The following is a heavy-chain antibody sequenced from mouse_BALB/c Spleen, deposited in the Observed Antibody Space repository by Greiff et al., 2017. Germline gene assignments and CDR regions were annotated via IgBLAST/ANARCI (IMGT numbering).Heavy chain of an antibody. CDR1: GFTFSSYT. V-gene: IGHV5-12-2*01. CDR2: ISNGGGST. D-gene: IGHD2-4*01. Sequence: DVKLVESGGGLVQPGGSRKLSCAASGFTFSSYTLSWVRQTPEKRLEWVAYISNGGGSTYYPDTVKGRFTISRDNAKNTLYLQMSSLKSEDTAMYYCARPGITTAWFAYWGQGTLGTVSA. J-gene: IGHJ3*01. CDR3: ARPGITTAWFAY.